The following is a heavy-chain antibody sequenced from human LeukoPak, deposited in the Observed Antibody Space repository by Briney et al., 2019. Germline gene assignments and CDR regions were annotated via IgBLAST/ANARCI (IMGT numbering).Heavy chain of an antibody. CDR2: INHSGST. J-gene: IGHJ4*02. CDR3: ARGNYDYFDY. D-gene: IGHD1-7*01. Sequence: PSETLSLTCAVYGGSFSGYHWSWIRQPPGKGLEWIGEINHSGSTNYNPSLKSRVTISVDTSKNQFSLKLSSVTAAGTAVYYCARGNYDYFDYWGQGTLVTVSS. CDR1: GGSFSGYH. V-gene: IGHV4-34*01.